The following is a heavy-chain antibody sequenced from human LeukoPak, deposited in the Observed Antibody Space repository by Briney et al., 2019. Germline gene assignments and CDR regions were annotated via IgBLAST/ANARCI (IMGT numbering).Heavy chain of an antibody. D-gene: IGHD3-3*01. Sequence: ASVKVSCKASGYTFTSYGISWVRQAPAQGLEWMGWISAYIGNTNYAQKLQGRVTMTTDTSTSTAYTELRSLRSDDTAVYYCARGNPYDFWSGYLYYYYGMDVWGQGTTVTVSS. V-gene: IGHV1-18*01. CDR3: ARGNPYDFWSGYLYYYYGMDV. CDR2: ISAYIGNT. J-gene: IGHJ6*02. CDR1: GYTFTSYG.